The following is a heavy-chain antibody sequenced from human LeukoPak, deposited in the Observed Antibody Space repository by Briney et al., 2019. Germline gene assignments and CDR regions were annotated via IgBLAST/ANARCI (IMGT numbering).Heavy chain of an antibody. CDR2: INHSGST. J-gene: IGHJ4*02. Sequence: SETLSLTCAVYGGSFSGYYWSWIRQPPGKGLKWIGEINHSGSTNYTPSLKSRVTISVDTSKNQFSLKLSSVTAADTAVYYCASVYYDSSGYYIPEYWGQGTLVTVSS. CDR1: GGSFSGYY. CDR3: ASVYYDSSGYYIPEY. V-gene: IGHV4-34*01. D-gene: IGHD3-22*01.